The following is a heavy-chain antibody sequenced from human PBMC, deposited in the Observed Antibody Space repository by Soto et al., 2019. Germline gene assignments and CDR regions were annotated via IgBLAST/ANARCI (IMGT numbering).Heavy chain of an antibody. CDR2: IDSDGGNT. CDR3: ARDLWGYTYGPPDY. V-gene: IGHV3-74*01. J-gene: IGHJ4*02. Sequence: AQLVESGGALVQPGGSLRLSCAVSPDSGFTFSFSWMHWVRQVPGKGLVWVAKIDSDGGNTDYLDSVKGRFTISSDNIKNRLFLKMNSLRVDDTAVYYCARDLWGYTYGPPDYGGQGTLVTFYS. CDR1: PDSGFTFSFSW. D-gene: IGHD5-18*01.